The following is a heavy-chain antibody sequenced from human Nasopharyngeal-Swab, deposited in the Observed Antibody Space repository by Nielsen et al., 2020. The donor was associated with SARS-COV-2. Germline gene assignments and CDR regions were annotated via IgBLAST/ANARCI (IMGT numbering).Heavy chain of an antibody. J-gene: IGHJ4*02. Sequence: GESLKISCAASGFTFSNAWMSWVRQAPGKGLEWVGRIKSKTDGGTTDYAAPVKGRFTISRDDSKNTLYLQMNGLETEDTGVYFCATDYDKKYQVLCLWGQGTLVTVSS. CDR3: ATDYDKKYQVLCL. D-gene: IGHD2-2*01. CDR2: IKSKTDGGTT. CDR1: GFTFSNAW. V-gene: IGHV3-15*01.